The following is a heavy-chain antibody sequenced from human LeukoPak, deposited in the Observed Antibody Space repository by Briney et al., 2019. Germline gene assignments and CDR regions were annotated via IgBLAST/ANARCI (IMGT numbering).Heavy chain of an antibody. CDR3: ARGYGVVFYFDY. D-gene: IGHD4-17*01. CDR1: GFTFSSYS. CDR2: ISSSSSYI. Sequence: GGSLRLSCAASGFTFSSYSMNWVRQAPGKGLEWVSSISSSSSYIYYADSVKGRFTISRDNAKNSLYLQMNSLRAEDTALYYCARGYGVVFYFDYWGQGTLVTVSS. J-gene: IGHJ4*02. V-gene: IGHV3-21*04.